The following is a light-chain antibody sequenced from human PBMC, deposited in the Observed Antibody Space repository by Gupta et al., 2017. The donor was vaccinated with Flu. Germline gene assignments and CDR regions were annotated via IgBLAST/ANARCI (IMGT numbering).Light chain of an antibody. CDR3: QQSYSTPLT. CDR2: AAS. V-gene: IGKV1-39*01. J-gene: IGKJ1*01. Sequence: DIQMTQSPSSLSASVGDRVTITCRASQSISSYLHWYKQKPGKAPKLLIYAASSLQSGVPSRFSGSGSGTDFTRTISSLQPEDFATYYCQQSYSTPLTFGQWTKVEIK. CDR1: QSISSY.